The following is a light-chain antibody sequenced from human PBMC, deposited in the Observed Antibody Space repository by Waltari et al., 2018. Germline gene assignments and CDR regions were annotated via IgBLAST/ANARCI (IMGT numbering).Light chain of an antibody. CDR3: QQYYSIPRT. CDR1: QSVSSS. V-gene: IGKV3-11*01. CDR2: DTS. J-gene: IGKJ2*02. Sequence: EIVLTQSPATLSLSPGERATLSCRASQSVSSSLAWYQQKPGQAPRLLIYDTSNRATGIPARFSGSGSRTDFTLTISSLQPEDVAVYYCQQYYSIPRTYGQGTKLEIK.